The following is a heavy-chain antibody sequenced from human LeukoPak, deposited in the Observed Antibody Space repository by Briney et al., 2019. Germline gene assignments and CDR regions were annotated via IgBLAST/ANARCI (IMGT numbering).Heavy chain of an antibody. Sequence: GGSLRLSCVASGFTFSSYALSWVRQAPGKGLEWVSSVSTSGGTTYSADSVKGRFTISRDNSKNTLYLQMNSLSAEDTAVFYCARSSRRVGISTPYYYYFFIDVCGKGTTVTVSS. CDR1: GFTFSSYA. D-gene: IGHD1-26*01. CDR3: ARSSRRVGISTPYYYYFFIDV. V-gene: IGHV3-23*01. J-gene: IGHJ6*03. CDR2: VSTSGGTT.